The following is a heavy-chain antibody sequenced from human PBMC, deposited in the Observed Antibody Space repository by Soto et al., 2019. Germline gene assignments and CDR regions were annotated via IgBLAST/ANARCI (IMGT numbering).Heavy chain of an antibody. Sequence: EVQLLESGGGLVQPGGSLRLSCAASGFTFSSYAMSWVRQAPGKGLEWVSAISGSGGSTYYADSVKGRFTISRDNSKNTLYLQMNSLRAEDTAVYDCAKDRRIWRGYYYYYGMDVWGQGTTVTVSS. V-gene: IGHV3-23*01. J-gene: IGHJ6*02. CDR2: ISGSGGST. D-gene: IGHD3-10*01. CDR1: GFTFSSYA. CDR3: AKDRRIWRGYYYYYGMDV.